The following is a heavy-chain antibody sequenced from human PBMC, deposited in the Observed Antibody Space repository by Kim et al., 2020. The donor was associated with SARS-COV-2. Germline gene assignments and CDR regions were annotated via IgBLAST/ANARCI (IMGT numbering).Heavy chain of an antibody. CDR3: ARDQVDIVATITGVYYYYGMDV. CDR1: GFTFSSYG. Sequence: GGSLRLSCAASGFTFSSYGMHWVRQAPGKGLEWVAVIWYDGSNKYYADSVKGRFTISRDNSKNTLYLQMNSLRAEDTAVYYCARDQVDIVATITGVYYYYGMDVWGQGTTVTVSS. CDR2: IWYDGSNK. J-gene: IGHJ6*02. D-gene: IGHD5-12*01. V-gene: IGHV3-33*01.